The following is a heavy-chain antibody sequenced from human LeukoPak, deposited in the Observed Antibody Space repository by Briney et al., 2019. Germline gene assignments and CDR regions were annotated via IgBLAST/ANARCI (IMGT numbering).Heavy chain of an antibody. CDR3: ARALAAAADY. CDR1: GFTFSSYS. D-gene: IGHD6-13*01. CDR2: ISSSSSYI. J-gene: IGHJ4*02. Sequence: GGSLRLSCAASGFTFSSYSMSWVRQAPGKGLEWVSSISSSSSYIYYADSVKGRFTISRDNAKNSLCLQMNSLRAEDTAVYYCARALAAAADYWGQGTLVTVSS. V-gene: IGHV3-21*01.